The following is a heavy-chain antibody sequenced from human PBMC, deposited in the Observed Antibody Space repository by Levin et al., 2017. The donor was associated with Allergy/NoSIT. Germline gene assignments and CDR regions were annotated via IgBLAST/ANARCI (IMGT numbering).Heavy chain of an antibody. Sequence: ASVKVSCKASGYSFTGYYMHWVRQAPGQGLEWMGRINPNSGGTSYAQKFQGRVTMTRDTSISTAYMELSRLRSDDTAVYFCARGHRVAGTDFWGQGTLVTVSS. CDR2: INPNSGGT. CDR1: GYSFTGYY. V-gene: IGHV1-2*06. D-gene: IGHD2-15*01. J-gene: IGHJ4*02. CDR3: ARGHRVAGTDF.